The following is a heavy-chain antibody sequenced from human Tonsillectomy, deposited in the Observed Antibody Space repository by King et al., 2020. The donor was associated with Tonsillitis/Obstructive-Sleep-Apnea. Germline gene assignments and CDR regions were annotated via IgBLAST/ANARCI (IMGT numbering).Heavy chain of an antibody. J-gene: IGHJ4*02. V-gene: IGHV4-59*01. Sequence: LQLQESGPGLVKPSETLSLTCTVSGGSISSYYRSWIRQSPGKGLEWIGYICYSGSSKFNPSLKSRVTISVDTSKNQFSLKLSSVTAADTAVYYCAREGNGYNAVDYWGQGTLVTVSS. D-gene: IGHD5-24*01. CDR3: AREGNGYNAVDY. CDR2: ICYSGSS. CDR1: GGSISSYY.